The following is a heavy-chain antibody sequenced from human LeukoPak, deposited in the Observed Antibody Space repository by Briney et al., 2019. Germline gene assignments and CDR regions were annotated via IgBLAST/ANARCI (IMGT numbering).Heavy chain of an antibody. D-gene: IGHD2-15*01. CDR3: ARRECDGGSCYFDY. CDR2: IYYSGST. CDR1: GGSISSYY. Sequence: SETLSLTCTVSGGSISSYYWSWIRQPPGKGLEWIGYIYYSGSTNYNPSLKSRVTISVDTSKNQFSLKLSSVTAADTAVYYCARRECDGGSCYFDYWGQGTLVTVSS. J-gene: IGHJ4*02. V-gene: IGHV4-59*08.